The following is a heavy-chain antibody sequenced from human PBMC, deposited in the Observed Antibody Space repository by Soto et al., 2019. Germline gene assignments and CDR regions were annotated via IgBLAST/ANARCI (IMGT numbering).Heavy chain of an antibody. CDR1: GYTFTSYY. CDR3: ARWTPVDYGDYEGLDY. J-gene: IGHJ4*02. Sequence: QVQLVQSGAEVKKPGASVKVSCKASGYTFTSYYMHWVRQAPGQGLEWMGIINPSGGSTSYAQKFQGRVTMTRDTSTSTVYMELSSLRSEDTAVYYCARWTPVDYGDYEGLDYWGQGTLVTVSS. V-gene: IGHV1-46*01. CDR2: INPSGGST. D-gene: IGHD4-17*01.